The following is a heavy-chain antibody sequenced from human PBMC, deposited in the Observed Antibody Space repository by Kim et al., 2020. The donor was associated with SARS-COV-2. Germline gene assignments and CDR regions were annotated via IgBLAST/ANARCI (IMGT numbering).Heavy chain of an antibody. J-gene: IGHJ4*02. Sequence: YNPSLKSRVTISVDTSKNQCSLKLSSVTAADTAVYYCARAPDSRRLLFDYWGQGTLVTVSS. D-gene: IGHD2-21*02. V-gene: IGHV4-31*02. CDR3: ARAPDSRRLLFDY.